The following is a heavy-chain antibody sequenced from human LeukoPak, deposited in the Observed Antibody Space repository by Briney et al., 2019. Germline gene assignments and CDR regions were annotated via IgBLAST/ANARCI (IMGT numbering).Heavy chain of an antibody. D-gene: IGHD3-10*01. CDR1: GFTFSNAW. V-gene: IGHV3-15*01. CDR2: IKTKTATGTT. J-gene: IGHJ4*02. CDR3: TTDMLLWFGELLFDFDC. Sequence: GGSLRLSGAASGFTFSNAWMSWVRQAPGKGLEWVGRIKTKTATGTTDYAAPVQGRFTISRDDSKNTLYLQMNSLKTDDTAVYYCTTDMLLWFGELLFDFDCWGQGTLVTVSS.